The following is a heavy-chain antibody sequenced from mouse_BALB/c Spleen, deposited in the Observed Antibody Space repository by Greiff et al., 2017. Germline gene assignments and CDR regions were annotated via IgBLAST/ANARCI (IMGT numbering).Heavy chain of an antibody. CDR2: IDPSDSET. V-gene: IGHV1S126*01. CDR1: GYSFTSYW. Sequence: QVQLKESGPQLVRPGASVKISCKASGYSFTSYWMPWVKQRPGQGLEWIGMIDPSDSETRLNQKFKDKATLTVDKSSSTAYMQLSSPTSEDSAVYYCARGGSYGYFDVWGAGTTVTVSS. CDR3: ARGGSYGYFDV. J-gene: IGHJ1*01.